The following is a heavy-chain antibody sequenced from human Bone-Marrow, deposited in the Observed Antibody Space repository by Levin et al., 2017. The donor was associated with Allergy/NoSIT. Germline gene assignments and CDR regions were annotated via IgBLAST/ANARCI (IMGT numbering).Heavy chain of an antibody. Sequence: GESLKISCRGSGYNFADDWIGWVRQRPGRGLEWMAIIYPGHSDTRYSPSFRGQVTVSVDEHVTPAHLPWSRLRVSDTALYYCARRAGLIGGNFYYHLDVWGQGTSVTVSS. CDR2: IYPGHSDT. J-gene: IGHJ6*02. D-gene: IGHD2-21*02. V-gene: IGHV5-51*01. CDR3: ARRAGLIGGNFYYHLDV. CDR1: GYNFADDW.